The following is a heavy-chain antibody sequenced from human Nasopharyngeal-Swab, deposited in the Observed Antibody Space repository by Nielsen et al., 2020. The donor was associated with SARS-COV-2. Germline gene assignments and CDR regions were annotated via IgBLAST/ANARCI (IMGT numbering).Heavy chain of an antibody. CDR1: GYTFTSYY. Sequence: ASVKVSCKASGYTFTSYYMHWVRQAPGQGLEWMGGFDPEDGETIYAQKFQGRVTMTEDTSTDTAYMELSSLRSEDTAVYYCATHYVWGSYRSNWFDPWGQGTLVTVSS. D-gene: IGHD3-16*02. V-gene: IGHV1-24*01. J-gene: IGHJ5*02. CDR3: ATHYVWGSYRSNWFDP. CDR2: FDPEDGET.